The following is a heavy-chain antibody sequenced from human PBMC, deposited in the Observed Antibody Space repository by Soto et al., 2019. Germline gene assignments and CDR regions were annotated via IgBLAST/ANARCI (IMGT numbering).Heavy chain of an antibody. CDR2: IYWTDDK. CDR1: GFSLNTSGVG. D-gene: IGHD4-17*01. CDR3: AHKLPVTTSAFDI. Sequence: QITLKESGPTLVKPTQTLTLTCTFSGFSLNTSGVGVGWVRQPPGRALEGLAVIYWTDDKRYSPSLKSRLSITKDTSKNQVVLTMTNMDPMDTAIFFCAHKLPVTTSAFDIWGQGTMVTVSS. V-gene: IGHV2-5*01. J-gene: IGHJ3*02.